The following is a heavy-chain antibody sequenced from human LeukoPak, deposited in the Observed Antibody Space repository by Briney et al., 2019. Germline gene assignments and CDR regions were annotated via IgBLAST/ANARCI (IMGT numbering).Heavy chain of an antibody. CDR3: ARDRACSNGVCSYFDY. J-gene: IGHJ4*02. CDR2: IYYSGIT. D-gene: IGHD2-8*01. CDR1: GGSISSSSHY. Sequence: SETLSLTCTVSGGSISSSSHYWGWIRQPPGKGLEWIGSIYYSGITYYNPSLKSRVTISSDTSKNQFSLELTSVTAADTAVYYCARDRACSNGVCSYFDYWGQGTVVTVSS. V-gene: IGHV4-39*01.